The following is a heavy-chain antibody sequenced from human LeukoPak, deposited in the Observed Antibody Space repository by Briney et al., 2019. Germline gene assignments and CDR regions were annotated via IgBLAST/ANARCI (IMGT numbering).Heavy chain of an antibody. CDR1: GGSFSGYY. Sequence: PSETLSLTCAVYGGSFSGYYWSWIRQPPGKGLEWIGEINHSGSTNYNPSLKSRVTISVDASKNQFSLKLSSVTAADTAVYYCARGRGWLQSGNDYWGQGTLVTVSS. D-gene: IGHD5-24*01. V-gene: IGHV4-34*01. CDR3: ARGRGWLQSGNDY. J-gene: IGHJ4*02. CDR2: INHSGST.